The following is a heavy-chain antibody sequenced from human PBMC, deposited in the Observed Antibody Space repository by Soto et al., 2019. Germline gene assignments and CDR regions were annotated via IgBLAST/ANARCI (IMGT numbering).Heavy chain of an antibody. CDR1: GFTFSSYS. Sequence: EVQLVESGGGLVKPGGSLRLSCAASGFTFSSYSMNWVSQAPGKGLEWVSSISSSSSYIYYADSVKGRFTISRDNAKNSLYMQMNSLRGEGTAVYYCGTTVTPDAFDIWGQGTMVTVSS. V-gene: IGHV3-21*01. J-gene: IGHJ3*02. CDR3: GTTVTPDAFDI. CDR2: ISSSSSYI. D-gene: IGHD4-17*01.